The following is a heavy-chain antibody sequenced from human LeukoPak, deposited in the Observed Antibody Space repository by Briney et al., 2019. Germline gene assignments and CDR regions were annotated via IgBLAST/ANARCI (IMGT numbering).Heavy chain of an antibody. V-gene: IGHV3-7*01. CDR1: GFTFSSYW. D-gene: IGHD3-3*01. CDR3: ARGKHPTYYDFWSGENWFDP. J-gene: IGHJ5*02. CDR2: IKQDGSEK. Sequence: TGGSLRLSCAASGFTFSSYWMSWVRQAPGKGLEWVANIKQDGSEKYYVDSVKGRFTISRDNAKNSLYLQMGSLRAEDMAVYYCARGKHPTYYDFWSGENWFDPWGQGTLVTVSS.